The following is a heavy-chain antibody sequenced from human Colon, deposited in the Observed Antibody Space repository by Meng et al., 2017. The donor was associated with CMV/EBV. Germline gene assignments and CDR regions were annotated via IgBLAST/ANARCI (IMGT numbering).Heavy chain of an antibody. D-gene: IGHD1-26*01. CDR3: ARDGKVVVGATLDNWFDP. CDR1: TFTSYY. Sequence: TFTSYYMHWVRQAPGQGLEWMGVINPSGSSTSYAQKFQDRVTMTRDTSTSTVYMELSSLTSDDTAVYYCARDGKVVVGATLDNWFDPWGQGTLVTVSS. CDR2: INPSGSST. J-gene: IGHJ5*02. V-gene: IGHV1-46*01.